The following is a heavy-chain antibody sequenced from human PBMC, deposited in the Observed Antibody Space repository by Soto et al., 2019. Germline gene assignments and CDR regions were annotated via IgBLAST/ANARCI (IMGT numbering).Heavy chain of an antibody. J-gene: IGHJ6*02. D-gene: IGHD3-3*01. Sequence: SSETLSLTCTVSGGSISSYYWSWIRQPAGKGLEWIGRIYTSGSTNYNPSLKSRVTMSVDTSKNQFSLKLSSVTAADTAVYYCARQGSFTIFGVVIPYGMDVWGQGATVTVSS. V-gene: IGHV4-4*07. CDR2: IYTSGST. CDR1: GGSISSYY. CDR3: ARQGSFTIFGVVIPYGMDV.